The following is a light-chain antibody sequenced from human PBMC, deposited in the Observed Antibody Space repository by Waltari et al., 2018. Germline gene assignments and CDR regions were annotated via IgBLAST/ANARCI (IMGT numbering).Light chain of an antibody. CDR3: QTWDRRIPI. V-gene: IGLV3-1*01. Sequence: WYQPEPSHSPFLVIFENRRGPLVGPEAFSGSNSGNTATLTNNGTQTLDEADYYCQTWDRRIPIFGGGTKLTVL. CDR2: ENR. J-gene: IGLJ2*01.